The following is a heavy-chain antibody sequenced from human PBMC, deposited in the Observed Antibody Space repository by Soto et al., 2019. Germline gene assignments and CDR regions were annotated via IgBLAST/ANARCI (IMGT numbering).Heavy chain of an antibody. CDR3: ARDPWDYDSSGYYQSTYYFDY. Sequence: ASVKVSCKASGGTFSSYAISWVRQAPGQGLEWMGGIIPIFGTANYAQKFQGRVTITADESTSTAYMELSSLRSEDTAVYYCARDPWDYDSSGYYQSTYYFDYWGQGTLVTVS. D-gene: IGHD3-22*01. J-gene: IGHJ4*02. V-gene: IGHV1-69*13. CDR2: IIPIFGTA. CDR1: GGTFSSYA.